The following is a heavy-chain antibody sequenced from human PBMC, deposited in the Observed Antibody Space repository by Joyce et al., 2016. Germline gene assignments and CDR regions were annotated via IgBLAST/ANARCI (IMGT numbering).Heavy chain of an antibody. J-gene: IGHJ2*01. V-gene: IGHV3-30*18. CDR3: AKSYGDLDWYFDL. CDR1: GFTFSTYG. Sequence: QVQLVESGGGVVQPGRSLRLSCAASGFTFSTYGMHWVRQGPGKGLEWVAVISDDGTNKYYVDSVKGRFTISRDNSKNTLYLQMISLRTEDTAVYYCAKSYGDLDWYFDLWGRGTLVTVSS. D-gene: IGHD4-17*01. CDR2: ISDDGTNK.